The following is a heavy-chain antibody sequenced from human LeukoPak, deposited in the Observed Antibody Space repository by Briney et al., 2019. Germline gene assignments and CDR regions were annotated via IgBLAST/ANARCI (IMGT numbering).Heavy chain of an antibody. V-gene: IGHV1-69*05. CDR1: GGTFSSYA. CDR2: IIPIFGTA. D-gene: IGHD3-9*01. J-gene: IGHJ6*03. CDR3: ARGRYFDWLLFRYYYYYMDV. Sequence: SVKVSCKSSGGTFSSYAISWVRQAPGQGLEWMGGIIPIFGTANYAQTFQGRVTITTDESTSTAYMELSSLRSEDTAVYYCARGRYFDWLLFRYYYYYMDVWGKGTTVTVSS.